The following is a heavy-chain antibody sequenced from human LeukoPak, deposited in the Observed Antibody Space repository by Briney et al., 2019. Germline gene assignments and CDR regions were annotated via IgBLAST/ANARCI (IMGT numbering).Heavy chain of an antibody. CDR3: GIGGYYDSSGYYYGWDYFDY. V-gene: IGHV3-23*01. Sequence: PGGSLRLSCAASGFTFSSYAMSWVRQAPGKGLEWVSAISGSGGSTYYADSVKGRFTISRDNSKNTLYLQMNSLRAEDTAVYYCGIGGYYDSSGYYYGWDYFDYWGQGTLVTVSS. CDR2: ISGSGGST. CDR1: GFTFSSYA. D-gene: IGHD3-22*01. J-gene: IGHJ4*02.